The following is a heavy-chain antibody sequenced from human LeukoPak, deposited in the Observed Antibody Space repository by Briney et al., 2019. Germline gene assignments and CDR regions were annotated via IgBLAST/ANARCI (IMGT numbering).Heavy chain of an antibody. CDR1: GGSLSSYY. CDR3: ATTVSEARPYYFDY. CDR2: IYYSGST. V-gene: IGHV4-59*01. D-gene: IGHD6-6*01. J-gene: IGHJ4*02. Sequence: SETLSLTCTVSGGSLSSYYWSWIRQPPGKGLEWIGYIYYSGSTNYNPSLKSRVTISVDTSKNQFSLKLSSVTAADTAVYYCATTVSEARPYYFDYWGQGTLVTVSS.